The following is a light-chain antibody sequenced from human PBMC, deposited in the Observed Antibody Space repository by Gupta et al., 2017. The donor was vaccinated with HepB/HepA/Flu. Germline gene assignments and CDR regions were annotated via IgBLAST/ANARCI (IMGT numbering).Light chain of an antibody. CDR1: SGSIGSNY. CDR2: ENN. V-gene: IGLV6-57*02. CDR3: QSYDSSSLV. J-gene: IGLJ3*02. Sequence: NSMLTQPHPASASPGQTVTISCTCSSGSIGSNYVQWYQQRPGRAPTTVIYENNQRPSGVPDRFSGSIDSSSNSAALTVSGLKAEDEADYYCQSYDSSSLVFGDGTKLTVL.